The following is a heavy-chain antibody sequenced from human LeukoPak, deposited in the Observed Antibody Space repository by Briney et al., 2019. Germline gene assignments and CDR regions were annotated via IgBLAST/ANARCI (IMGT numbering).Heavy chain of an antibody. V-gene: IGHV7-4-1*02. D-gene: IGHD6-13*01. CDR3: AREGGYSSSWSRLGMDV. CDR1: GYTFTSYA. CDR2: INTNTGNP. Sequence: GASMKVSCTASGYTFTSYAMNWVRQAPGQGLEWMGWINTNTGNPTYAQGFTGRFVFSLDTSVSTAYLQISSLKAEDTAVYYCAREGGYSSSWSRLGMDVWGQGTTVTVSS. J-gene: IGHJ6*02.